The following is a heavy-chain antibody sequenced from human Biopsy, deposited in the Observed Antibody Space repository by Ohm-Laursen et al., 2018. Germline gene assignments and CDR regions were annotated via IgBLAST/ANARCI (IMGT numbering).Heavy chain of an antibody. Sequence: SETLSLTCTVSGGSVNTYNFYWAWIRQPPGKGLEWIGYIFYSGTTKYNPSLQRRVRLSLDTANNQFSLILRSVSAADTATYYCARAYYYGAGSFYSPSMEVWGQGTTVSVS. CDR2: IFYSGTT. V-gene: IGHV4-61*01. CDR3: ARAYYYGAGSFYSPSMEV. D-gene: IGHD3-10*01. CDR1: GGSVNTYNFY. J-gene: IGHJ6*02.